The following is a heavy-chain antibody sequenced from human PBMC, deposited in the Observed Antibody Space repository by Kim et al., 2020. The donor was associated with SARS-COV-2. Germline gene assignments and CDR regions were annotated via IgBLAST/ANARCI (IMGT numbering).Heavy chain of an antibody. D-gene: IGHD1-26*01. CDR1: GFTFSDHY. Sequence: GGSLRLSCAVSGFTFSDHYMSWIRQAPGKGLEWVSYISSSGSTIYYADSVKGRFTISRDNAKNSLYLQMDSLRADDTAVYYCARESVGATHPFDYWGQGTLVTVSS. CDR3: ARESVGATHPFDY. CDR2: ISSSGSTI. V-gene: IGHV3-11*04. J-gene: IGHJ4*02.